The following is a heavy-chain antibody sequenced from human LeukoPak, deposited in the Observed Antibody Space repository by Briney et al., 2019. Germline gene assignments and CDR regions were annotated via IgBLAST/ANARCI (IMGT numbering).Heavy chain of an antibody. D-gene: IGHD3-22*01. CDR3: ARGHYYDSSGYYYYFDY. CDR1: GGSFSGYY. V-gene: IGHV4-34*01. CDR2: INHSGST. J-gene: IGHJ4*02. Sequence: TSETLSLTCAVYGGSFSGYYWSWIRQPPGKGLERIGEINHSGSTNYNPSLKSRVTISVDTSKNQFSLKLSSVTAADTAVYYCARGHYYDSSGYYYYFDYWGQGTLVTVSS.